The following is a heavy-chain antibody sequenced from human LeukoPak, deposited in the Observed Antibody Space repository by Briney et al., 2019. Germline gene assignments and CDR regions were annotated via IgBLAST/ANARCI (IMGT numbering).Heavy chain of an antibody. V-gene: IGHV4-59*08. Sequence: SETLSLTCTVSGGSISRYYWNWIRQPSGKGLEWIGYMYYSGSNDYNPSLKSRVTISVDTSKNQFSLKLSSVTAADTAVYYCARQGYCSGGACYSYFFDYWGQGTLVTVSS. CDR2: MYYSGSN. CDR1: GGSISRYY. CDR3: ARQGYCSGGACYSYFFDY. J-gene: IGHJ4*02. D-gene: IGHD2-15*01.